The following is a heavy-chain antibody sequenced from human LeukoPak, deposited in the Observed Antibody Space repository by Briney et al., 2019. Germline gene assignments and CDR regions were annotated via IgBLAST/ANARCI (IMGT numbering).Heavy chain of an antibody. J-gene: IGHJ4*02. CDR3: ARDLSPVVRASPMGY. CDR2: ITYDGYYK. CDR1: EFTFSNYG. V-gene: IGHV3-30*03. D-gene: IGHD3-10*01. Sequence: PGRSLRLSCAASEFTFSNYGMHWVRQAPGKGLEWVALITYDGYYKYYSDSVKGRFTISSDTSKNTMYLQMNSLRAEDTAAYYCARDLSPVVRASPMGYWGQGTLVTVSS.